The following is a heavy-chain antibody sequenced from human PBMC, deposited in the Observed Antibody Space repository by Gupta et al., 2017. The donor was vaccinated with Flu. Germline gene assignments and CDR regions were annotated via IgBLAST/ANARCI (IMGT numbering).Heavy chain of an antibody. Sequence: WVRQAPGKGLEWVANIKVDGSKKYYVDSVKGRFTISRDNAKNSLSLQMNSLRAEDTAVYYCARDHASDGIDYWGQGTLVTVSS. J-gene: IGHJ4*02. CDR3: ARDHASDGIDY. D-gene: IGHD4-17*01. V-gene: IGHV3-7*01. CDR2: IKVDGSKK.